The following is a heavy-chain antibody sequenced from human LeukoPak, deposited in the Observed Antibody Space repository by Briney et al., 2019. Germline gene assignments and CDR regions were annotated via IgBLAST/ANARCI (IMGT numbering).Heavy chain of an antibody. V-gene: IGHV3-23*01. Sequence: GGSLRLSCAASGFTFSSYAMSWVRQAPGKGLERVSDISGSGGSTYYADSVKGRFTISRDNSKNTLYLQMNSLRAEDTAVYYCAKDIDWLVSEDWGQGTLVTVFS. CDR2: ISGSGGST. J-gene: IGHJ4*02. CDR3: AKDIDWLVSED. D-gene: IGHD6-19*01. CDR1: GFTFSSYA.